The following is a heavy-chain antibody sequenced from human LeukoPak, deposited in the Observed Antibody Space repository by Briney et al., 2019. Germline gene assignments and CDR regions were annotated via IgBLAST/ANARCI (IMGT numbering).Heavy chain of an antibody. Sequence: QSGGSLRLSCAASGFTFSDYSITWGRQAPLKGLEWVSYISSTADTQYYADSVRGRFTISRDNAKNSAYLQMNTLRAEDTAVYYCARDRGYCSGGSCYRYFETWGQGTLVTVSS. V-gene: IGHV3-48*01. CDR3: ARDRGYCSGGSCYRYFET. CDR1: GFTFSDYS. J-gene: IGHJ4*02. D-gene: IGHD2-15*01. CDR2: ISSTADTQ.